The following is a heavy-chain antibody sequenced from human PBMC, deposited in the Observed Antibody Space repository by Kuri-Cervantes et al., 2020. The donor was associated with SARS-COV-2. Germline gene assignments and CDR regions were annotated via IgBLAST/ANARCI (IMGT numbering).Heavy chain of an antibody. CDR3: AKDHGYSSSWPIDY. J-gene: IGHJ4*02. Sequence: GGSLRLSCAASGFTFSSYAMSWVRQAPGKGLEWVSAISGSGGSTYYADSVKGRFTISRDNSKYTLYLQMNSLRAEDTAVYYCAKDHGYSSSWPIDYWGQGTLVTVSS. CDR1: GFTFSSYA. V-gene: IGHV3-23*01. CDR2: ISGSGGST. D-gene: IGHD6-13*01.